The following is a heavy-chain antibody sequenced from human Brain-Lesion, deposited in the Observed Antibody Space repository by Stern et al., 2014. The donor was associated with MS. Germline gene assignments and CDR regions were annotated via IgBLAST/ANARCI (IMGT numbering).Heavy chain of an antibody. CDR2: SDHSGST. D-gene: IGHD6-13*01. Sequence: VQLVESGPGLVKPSGTLSLTCAVSGGSISSSNWWSWVRQSPGKGLEWIGESDHSGSTIYNPSLKSRVTVSVDKSQNSFSLTLRSVTAADTAVYFCARFPASRPHVFDSWGQGTLVTVSS. CDR1: GGSISSSNW. J-gene: IGHJ4*02. CDR3: ARFPASRPHVFDS. V-gene: IGHV4-4*02.